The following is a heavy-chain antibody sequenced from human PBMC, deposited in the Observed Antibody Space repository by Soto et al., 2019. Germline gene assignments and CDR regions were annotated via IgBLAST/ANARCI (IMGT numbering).Heavy chain of an antibody. D-gene: IGHD6-13*01. J-gene: IGHJ5*02. V-gene: IGHV3-21*01. CDR3: AREAAKGSSHLDWFDP. CDR2: LSSNGYYI. Sequence: EEQLVESGGGLAKPGGSLRLSCAASGFTFSSHTMNWVRQAPGKGLEWVSSLSSNGYYIYYADSVRGRFTISRDNAKNSLYLQMSSLRAEDTAIYYCAREAAKGSSHLDWFDPWGQGTLVTVSS. CDR1: GFTFSSHT.